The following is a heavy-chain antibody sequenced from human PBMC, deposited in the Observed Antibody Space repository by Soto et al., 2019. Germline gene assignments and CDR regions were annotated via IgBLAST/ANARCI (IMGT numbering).Heavy chain of an antibody. Sequence: SLRLSCAASGFTFSSYGMHWVRQAPGKGLEWVAVISYDGSNKYYADSVKGRFTISRDNSKNTLYLQMNSLRAEDTAVYYCAKDSTVTIFWGQGTLVTVSS. CDR3: AKDSTVTIF. CDR2: ISYDGSNK. J-gene: IGHJ4*02. V-gene: IGHV3-30*18. D-gene: IGHD4-4*01. CDR1: GFTFSSYG.